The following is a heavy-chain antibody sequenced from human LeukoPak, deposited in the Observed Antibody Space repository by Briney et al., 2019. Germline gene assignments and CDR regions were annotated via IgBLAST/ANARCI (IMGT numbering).Heavy chain of an antibody. CDR3: ARYYYDGSGYFGDWFDP. CDR1: GGSISSYY. V-gene: IGHV4-59*08. CDR2: IYYSGST. D-gene: IGHD3-22*01. J-gene: IGHJ5*02. Sequence: KPSETLSLTCTVSGGSISSYYWSWIRQPPGKGLEWVGYIYYSGSTNYNPSLKSRVTISVDTSKNQFSLKLSSVTAAYTAVYYCARYYYDGSGYFGDWFDPWGQGTLVTVSS.